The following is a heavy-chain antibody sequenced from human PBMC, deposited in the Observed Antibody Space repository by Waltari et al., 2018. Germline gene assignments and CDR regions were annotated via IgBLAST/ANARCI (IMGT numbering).Heavy chain of an antibody. J-gene: IGHJ6*02. CDR1: GFTFSNFW. Sequence: EEHLVASGGGLVQPGGSLRLSCAASGFTFSNFWMHWIRQAPGKGLVWVARIKSDGTGATYADSVRGRFTISKENAKNTLFLQMNSLRADDTAVYYCANHRPGGLGMEVWGQGTTVTFS. D-gene: IGHD2-15*01. CDR3: ANHRPGGLGMEV. CDR2: IKSDGTGA. V-gene: IGHV3-74*01.